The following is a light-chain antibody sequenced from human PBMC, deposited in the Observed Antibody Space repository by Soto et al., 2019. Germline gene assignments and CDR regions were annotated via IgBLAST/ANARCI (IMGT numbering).Light chain of an antibody. CDR1: SSDVGGYIY. CDR3: SSYTTSSSYV. V-gene: IGLV2-14*01. CDR2: DVT. Sequence: QPVLTQPASVSGSPGQSITISCTGTSSDVGGYIYVSWYQQHPGKAPKLMIYDVTSRPSGVSYRFSGSKSGNTASLTISGLPAEDEADYYCSSYTTSSSYVFGTGTKLTVL. J-gene: IGLJ1*01.